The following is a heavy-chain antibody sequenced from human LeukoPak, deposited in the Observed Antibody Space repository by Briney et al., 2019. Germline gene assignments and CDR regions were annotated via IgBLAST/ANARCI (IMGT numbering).Heavy chain of an antibody. Sequence: GGSLRLSCAASGFTFSSYWMSWVRQAPGKGLEWVANIKQDGSEKYYVDSVKGRFTISRDNAKNSLYLQMNSLRAEDTAVYYCARDHGITIFGVVIARGAFDIWGQGTMVTVSS. CDR1: GFTFSSYW. CDR2: IKQDGSEK. J-gene: IGHJ3*02. CDR3: ARDHGITIFGVVIARGAFDI. D-gene: IGHD3-3*01. V-gene: IGHV3-7*01.